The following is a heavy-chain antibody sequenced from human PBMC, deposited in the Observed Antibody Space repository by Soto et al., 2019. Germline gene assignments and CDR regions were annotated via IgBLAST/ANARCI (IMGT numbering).Heavy chain of an antibody. D-gene: IGHD1-1*01. CDR1: GYTLTELS. CDR3: VAGGTRWLQSPVDY. V-gene: IGHV1-24*01. CDR2: FDPEDGKT. Sequence: QVHLIQSGAEVKKPGASVKVSCKVSGYTLTELSMHWVRQAPGKGLEWMGGFDPEDGKTPSAQKFQGRVTVTEDTSTDTAYMELSSLRSEDTAVYYSVAGGTRWLQSPVDYWGQGTLVTVSS. J-gene: IGHJ4*02.